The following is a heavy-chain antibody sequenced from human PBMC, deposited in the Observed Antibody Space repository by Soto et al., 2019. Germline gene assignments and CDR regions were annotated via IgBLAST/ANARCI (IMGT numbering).Heavy chain of an antibody. CDR2: ISAHNGNT. CDR3: ARGRYGDY. CDR1: GYTFTSYG. J-gene: IGHJ4*02. D-gene: IGHD1-1*01. Sequence: QVHLVQSGAEVKKPGASVKVSCKASGYTFTSYGITWVRQAPGQGLEWMGWISAHNGNTDYAQKLQGRVIVTRDTSTSTAYMELRSPISDDTAVYYCARGRYGDYWGQGAVVTVSS. V-gene: IGHV1-18*01.